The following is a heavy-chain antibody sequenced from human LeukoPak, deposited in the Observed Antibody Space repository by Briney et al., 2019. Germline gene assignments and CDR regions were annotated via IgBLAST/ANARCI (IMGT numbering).Heavy chain of an antibody. CDR3: ARGDYDSGGYYYDY. J-gene: IGHJ4*02. CDR2: ISSSISTI. CDR1: GFTFSSYS. D-gene: IGHD3-22*01. Sequence: GGSLRLSCAASGFTFSSYSMNWVRQAPGKGLEWVSYISSSISTIYYADSVKGRFTISRDNAENSLYLQMNSLRAEDTAVYYCARGDYDSGGYYYDYWGQGTLVTVSS. V-gene: IGHV3-48*04.